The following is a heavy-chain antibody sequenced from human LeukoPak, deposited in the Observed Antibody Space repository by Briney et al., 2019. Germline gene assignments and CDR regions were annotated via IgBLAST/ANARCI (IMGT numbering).Heavy chain of an antibody. Sequence: SVKVSCKASGGTFSSYAISWVRQAPGQGLEWMGTIIPIFGTANYAQKFQGRVTITTDESTSTAYMELSSLRSEDTAVYYCARGPHSSSWLEIDYWGQGTLVTVSS. V-gene: IGHV1-69*05. CDR1: GGTFSSYA. J-gene: IGHJ4*02. D-gene: IGHD6-13*01. CDR2: IIPIFGTA. CDR3: ARGPHSSSWLEIDY.